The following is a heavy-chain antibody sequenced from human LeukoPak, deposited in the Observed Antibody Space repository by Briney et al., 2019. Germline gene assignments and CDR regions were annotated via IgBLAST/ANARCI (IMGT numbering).Heavy chain of an antibody. D-gene: IGHD4-23*01. J-gene: IGHJ3*02. CDR3: ARDYGTVGTEGPNDAFDI. CDR1: GYTFTSYG. Sequence: ASVKVSCKASGYTFTSYGISWVRQAPGQGLEWMGWISAYNGNTNYAQKLQGRVTMTTDTSTSTAYMELRSLRSDDTAVYYCARDYGTVGTEGPNDAFDIWGQGTMVTVSS. V-gene: IGHV1-18*01. CDR2: ISAYNGNT.